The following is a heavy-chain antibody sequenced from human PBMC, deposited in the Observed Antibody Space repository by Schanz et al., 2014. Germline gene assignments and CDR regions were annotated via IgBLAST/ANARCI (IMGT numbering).Heavy chain of an antibody. CDR3: AKDAPYPFDL. CDR1: GFNFSDYA. Sequence: EVHLLESGGGLVPPGGSLRLSCAASGFNFSDYAMCWVRQAPGKGLEWVSYVSRSTPDIYYADSVKGRFTISRDNAKNSLYLQMNSLRAEDTAIYYCAKDAPYPFDLWGRGTLITVSS. CDR2: VSRSTPDI. J-gene: IGHJ2*01. V-gene: IGHV3-23*01.